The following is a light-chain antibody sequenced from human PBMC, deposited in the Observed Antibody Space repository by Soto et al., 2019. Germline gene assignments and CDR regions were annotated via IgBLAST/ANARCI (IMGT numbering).Light chain of an antibody. CDR1: SSNIGSYY. V-gene: IGLV1-47*01. CDR3: ASRDDSLSGPV. CDR2: RNN. Sequence: QLVLTRPPSASGTPGQRVTISCSGSSSNIGSYYVYWYQQLPGTAPKLLIYRNNQRPSGVPDRFSGSKSGTSASLAISGLRSEDEADYYCASRDDSLSGPVFGGGTKLTVL. J-gene: IGLJ3*02.